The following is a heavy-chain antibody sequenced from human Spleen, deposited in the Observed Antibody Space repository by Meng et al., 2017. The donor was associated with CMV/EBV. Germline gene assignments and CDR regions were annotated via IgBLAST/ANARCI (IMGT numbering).Heavy chain of an antibody. CDR2: ISSSVSTI. V-gene: IGHV3-48*04. D-gene: IGHD6-19*01. CDR1: GFTFTSYS. CDR3: AKVGGWYKDAFDI. J-gene: IGHJ3*02. Sequence: GGSLRLSCAASGFTFTSYSMNWVRQAPGKGLEWLTYISSSVSTISYADSVKGRFTITRDNAKNSLYLQMNSLRAEDTAVYYCAKVGGWYKDAFDIWGQGTMVTVSS.